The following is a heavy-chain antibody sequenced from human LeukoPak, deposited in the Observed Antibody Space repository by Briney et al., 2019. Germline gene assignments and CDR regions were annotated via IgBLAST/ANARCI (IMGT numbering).Heavy chain of an antibody. CDR2: ISYDGSNK. J-gene: IGHJ4*02. V-gene: IGHV3-30*18. D-gene: IGHD5-12*01. CDR3: AKAWDIVATIGAFDY. CDR1: GFTFSSYG. Sequence: PGRSLRLSCAAPGFTFSSYGMHWVRQAPGKGLEWVAVISYDGSNKYYADSVKGRFTISRDNSKNTLYLQMNSLRAEDTAVYYCAKAWDIVATIGAFDYWGQGTLVTVSS.